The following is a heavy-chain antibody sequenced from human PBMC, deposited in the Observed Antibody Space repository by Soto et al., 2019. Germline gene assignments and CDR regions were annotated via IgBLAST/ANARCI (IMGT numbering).Heavy chain of an antibody. CDR2: IWYDGSNK. Sequence: ESGGGVVQPGRSLRLSCAASGFTFSSYGMHWVRQAPGKGLEWVAVIWYDGSNKYYADSVKGRFTISRDNSKNTLYLQMNSLRAEDTAVYYCARDRGGCSSTSCYYGMDVWGQGTTVTVSS. J-gene: IGHJ6*02. CDR1: GFTFSSYG. D-gene: IGHD2-2*01. CDR3: ARDRGGCSSTSCYYGMDV. V-gene: IGHV3-33*01.